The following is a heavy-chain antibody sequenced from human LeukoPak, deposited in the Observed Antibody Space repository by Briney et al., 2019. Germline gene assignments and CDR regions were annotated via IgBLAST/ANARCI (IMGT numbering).Heavy chain of an antibody. J-gene: IGHJ4*02. CDR2: IYYSGST. Sequence: SETLSLTCTVSGGSISSSSYYWGWIRQPPGKGLEWIGSIYYSGSTYYNPSLKSRVTISVDTSKNQFSLKLSSVTAADTAVYYCARETGDQRSRNFDYWGQGTLVTVSS. D-gene: IGHD2-21*02. CDR3: ARETGDQRSRNFDY. CDR1: GGSISSSSYY. V-gene: IGHV4-39*07.